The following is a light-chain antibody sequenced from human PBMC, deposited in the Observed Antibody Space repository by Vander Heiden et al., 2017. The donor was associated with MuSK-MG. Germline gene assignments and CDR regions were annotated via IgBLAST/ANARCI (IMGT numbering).Light chain of an antibody. J-gene: IGKJ1*01. V-gene: IGKV1-9*01. Sequence: DIQLTQSPSFLSASVRDRVTITCRASQGISNYLAWYQQKPGKDPKLLIYAASTLQSGVPSRFRGSGSGTEFNLTNNTLQPEDFANYFCQQLIKYPRVAFGQGTKVEFK. CDR2: AAS. CDR1: QGISNY. CDR3: QQLIKYPRVA.